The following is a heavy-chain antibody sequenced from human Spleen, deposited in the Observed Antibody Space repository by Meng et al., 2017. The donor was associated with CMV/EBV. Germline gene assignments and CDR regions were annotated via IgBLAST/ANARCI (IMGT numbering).Heavy chain of an antibody. CDR2: INHSGNT. CDR1: GGSFSGYY. D-gene: IGHD6-19*01. CDR3: ATNSSGWYGYFDP. Sequence: CDVYGGSFSGYYWSWIRQPPGKGLEWIGEINHSGNTNYNPSLKSRVTISVDTSKNQFSLNLNSVTAADTAVYYCATNSSGWYGYFDPWGQGTLVTVSS. J-gene: IGHJ5*02. V-gene: IGHV4-34*01.